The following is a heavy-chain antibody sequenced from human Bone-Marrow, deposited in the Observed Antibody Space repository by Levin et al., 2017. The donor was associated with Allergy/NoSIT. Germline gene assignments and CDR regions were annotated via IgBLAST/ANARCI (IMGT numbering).Heavy chain of an antibody. D-gene: IGHD3-10*01. CDR3: ARLNRRGFWENWFDP. CDR1: GFSFSNYG. Sequence: PSETLSLTCAASGFSFSNYGVSWVRQPPGKGLEWVANIKQDGSEKDYVDSVMGRFTISRDNAKNSVYLQMNSLRAEDTAVYYCARLNRRGFWENWFDPWGQGTLVIVSP. J-gene: IGHJ5*02. CDR2: IKQDGSEK. V-gene: IGHV3-7*01.